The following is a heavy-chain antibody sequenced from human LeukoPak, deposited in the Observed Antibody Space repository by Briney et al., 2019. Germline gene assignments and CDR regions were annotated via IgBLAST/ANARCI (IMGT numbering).Heavy chain of an antibody. CDR1: GGSFSGYY. CDR2: INHSGST. CDR3: ARDRSIAAAGTIPFDY. Sequence: SETLSLTCAVYGGSFSGYYWSWTRQPPGKGLEWIGEINHSGSTNYNPSLKSRVTISVDTSKNQFSLKLSSVTAADTAVYYCARDRSIAAAGTIPFDYWGQGTLVTVSS. V-gene: IGHV4-34*01. D-gene: IGHD6-13*01. J-gene: IGHJ4*02.